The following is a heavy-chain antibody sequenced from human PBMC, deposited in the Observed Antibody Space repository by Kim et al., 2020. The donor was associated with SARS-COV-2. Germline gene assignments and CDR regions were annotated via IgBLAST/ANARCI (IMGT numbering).Heavy chain of an antibody. J-gene: IGHJ6*02. Sequence: DSVKGRFTMSRDNSKNTLYLQMNSLRAEDTAVYYCARESPLDTIVGPIKDYYYYGMDVWGQGTTVTVSS. V-gene: IGHV3-30*01. D-gene: IGHD1-26*01. CDR3: ARESPLDTIVGPIKDYYYYGMDV.